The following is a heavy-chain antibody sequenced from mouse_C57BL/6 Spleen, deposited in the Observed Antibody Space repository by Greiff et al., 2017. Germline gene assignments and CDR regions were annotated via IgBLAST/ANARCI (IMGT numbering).Heavy chain of an antibody. D-gene: IGHD1-1*01. CDR3: ARDYYGIRYDY. V-gene: IGHV1-82*01. J-gene: IGHJ2*01. CDR1: GYAFSSSW. Sequence: VQLQQSGPELVKPGASVKISCKASGYAFSSSWMNWVKQRPGKGLEWIGRIYPGDGDTNYNGKFKGKATLTADKSSSTAYMQLSSLTSEDSAVYFCARDYYGIRYDYWGQGTTLTVSS. CDR2: IYPGDGDT.